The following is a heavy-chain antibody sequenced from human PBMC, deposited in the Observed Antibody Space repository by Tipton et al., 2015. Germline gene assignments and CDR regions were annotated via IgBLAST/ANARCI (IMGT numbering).Heavy chain of an antibody. Sequence: TLSLTCTVSGGSVSSGSYYWSWIRQPPGKGLEWIGYISYSGSINYNPSLKSRVTMSVDTSKNQFSLHLSSVTAADTAVYYCAREVWYNDSTGYDYWGQGTLVTVSS. CDR2: ISYSGSI. CDR1: GGSVSSGSYY. D-gene: IGHD3-22*01. CDR3: AREVWYNDSTGYDY. V-gene: IGHV4-61*01. J-gene: IGHJ4*02.